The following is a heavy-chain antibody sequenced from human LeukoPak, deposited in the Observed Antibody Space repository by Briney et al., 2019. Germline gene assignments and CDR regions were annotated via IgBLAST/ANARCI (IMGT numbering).Heavy chain of an antibody. V-gene: IGHV3-33*06. CDR1: GFTFSSYG. D-gene: IGHD6-19*01. Sequence: PGGSLRLSCAASGFTFSSYGMHWVRQAPGKGLEWVAVIWYDGSNKYYADSVKGRFTISRDNSKNTLYLQMNSLRAEDTAVYYCAKELTRPNRPVAGLNYWGQGTLVTVSS. CDR3: AKELTRPNRPVAGLNY. CDR2: IWYDGSNK. J-gene: IGHJ4*02.